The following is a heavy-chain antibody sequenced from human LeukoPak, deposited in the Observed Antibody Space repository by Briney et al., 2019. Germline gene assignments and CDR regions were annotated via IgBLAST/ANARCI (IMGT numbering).Heavy chain of an antibody. Sequence: PSQTLSLTCTVSGGSISSGSYYWSWIRQPAGKGLEWIGRIYTSGSTNYNPSLKSRVTISADTSKNQFSLKLSSVTAADTAVYYCARAGLELPYYYYYMDVWGKGTTVTVSS. J-gene: IGHJ6*03. CDR3: ARAGLELPYYYYYMDV. V-gene: IGHV4-61*02. CDR2: IYTSGST. D-gene: IGHD1-7*01. CDR1: GGSISSGSYY.